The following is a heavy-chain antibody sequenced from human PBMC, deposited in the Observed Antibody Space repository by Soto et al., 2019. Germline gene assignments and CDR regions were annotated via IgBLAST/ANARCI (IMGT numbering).Heavy chain of an antibody. CDR3: AHSVLYSCYDYFDF. D-gene: IGHD5-12*01. CDR2: IYWNDDK. CDR1: GFSLSTSGVG. J-gene: IGHJ4*02. Sequence: SGPTLVKPTQTLTLTCTFSGFSLSTSGVGVGWIRQPPGKDLEWLALIYWNDDKSYSPSLKSRLTITKDTSKNQVVLTMTNMDPVYSATYYCAHSVLYSCYDYFDFWGQGTLVTVSS. V-gene: IGHV2-5*01.